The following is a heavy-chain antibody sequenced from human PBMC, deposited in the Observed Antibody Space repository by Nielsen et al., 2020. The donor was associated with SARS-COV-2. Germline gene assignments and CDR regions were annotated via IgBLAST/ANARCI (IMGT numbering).Heavy chain of an antibody. V-gene: IGHV4-59*13. J-gene: IGHJ4*02. CDR1: GASISRYY. D-gene: IGHD1-7*01. Sequence: SETLSLTCTVSGASISRYYWSWIRQTPGKGLEWIGYVYYRGSTNYNPSFKGRVTMSVDTSKNQFSLKLNSVSAADTAVYYCAREIEWNFFDYWGQGTLVTVSS. CDR3: AREIEWNFFDY. CDR2: VYYRGST.